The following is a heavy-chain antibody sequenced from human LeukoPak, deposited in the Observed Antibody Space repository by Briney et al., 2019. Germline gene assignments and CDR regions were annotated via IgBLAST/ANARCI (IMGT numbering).Heavy chain of an antibody. D-gene: IGHD4-11*01. CDR3: AGDLGSTYGWFDF. V-gene: IGHV4-59*01. CDR1: GASISSNY. CDR2: IYYSGST. Sequence: SETLSLTCTVSGASISSNYWTWIRQPPGKGLEWIGYIYYSGSTKYNPSLKSRVTMSVDTSKNQLSLKLTSVTAADTAVYYCAGDLGSTYGWFDFWGQGTLVTVSS. J-gene: IGHJ5*01.